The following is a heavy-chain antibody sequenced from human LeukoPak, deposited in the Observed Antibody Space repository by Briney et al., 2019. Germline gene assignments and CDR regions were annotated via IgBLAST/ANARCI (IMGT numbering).Heavy chain of an antibody. Sequence: ASVKVSCKASGYTFTNYDINWVRQATGQGLEWMGWMNPNSGDTGYARKFEGRVSMTSNTSISTAYMELSSLTLEDTAVYYCAREGFDVWGQGTMVTVSS. CDR1: GYTFTNYD. CDR3: AREGFDV. V-gene: IGHV1-8*01. J-gene: IGHJ3*01. CDR2: MNPNSGDT.